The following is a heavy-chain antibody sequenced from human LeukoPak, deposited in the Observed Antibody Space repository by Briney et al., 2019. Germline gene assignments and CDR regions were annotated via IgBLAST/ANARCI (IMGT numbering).Heavy chain of an antibody. D-gene: IGHD3-22*01. CDR3: ATPHPHYDSSGYSSYGMDV. V-gene: IGHV4-34*01. CDR2: INHGGST. CDR1: GGSFSGYY. Sequence: SETLSLTCAVYGGSFSGYYWSWIRQPPGKGLEWIGEINHGGSTNYNPSLKSRVTISVDTSKNQFSLKLSSVTAADTAVYYCATPHPHYDSSGYSSYGMDVWGQGTTVTVSS. J-gene: IGHJ6*02.